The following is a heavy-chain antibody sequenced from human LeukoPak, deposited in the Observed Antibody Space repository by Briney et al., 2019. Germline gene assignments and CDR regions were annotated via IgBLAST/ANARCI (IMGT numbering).Heavy chain of an antibody. CDR3: AKSGRITIFGVVTPAEYFQH. J-gene: IGHJ1*01. D-gene: IGHD3-3*01. CDR1: GFTFSSYG. CDR2: IRYDGSNK. V-gene: IGHV3-30*02. Sequence: QPGGSLRLSCAASGFTFSSYGMHWVRQAPGKGLEWVAFIRYDGSNKYYADSVKGRFTISRDNSKNTLYLQMNSLRAEDTAVYYCAKSGRITIFGVVTPAEYFQHWGQGTLVTVSS.